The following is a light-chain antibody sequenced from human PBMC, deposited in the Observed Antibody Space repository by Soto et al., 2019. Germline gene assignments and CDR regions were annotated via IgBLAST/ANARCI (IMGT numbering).Light chain of an antibody. CDR1: SGHSSYA. CDR2: LNSDGSH. Sequence: QSVLTQSPSASASLGASVKLTCTLSSGHSSYAIAWHQQQPEKGPRYLMILNSDGSHSKGDGIPDRFSGSSSGAERYLTISSLQSEDEADYYCQTWGTGIRVFGGGTKL. V-gene: IGLV4-69*01. CDR3: QTWGTGIRV. J-gene: IGLJ2*01.